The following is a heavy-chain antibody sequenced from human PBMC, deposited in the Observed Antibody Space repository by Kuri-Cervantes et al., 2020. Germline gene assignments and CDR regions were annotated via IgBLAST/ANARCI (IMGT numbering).Heavy chain of an antibody. V-gene: IGHV3-30*02. D-gene: IGHD7-27*01. CDR3: AKDQGTGDVLPSD. J-gene: IGHJ4*02. CDR2: IQYDGNNK. Sequence: GSLRLSCAASGFTFSHYGMHWVRQAPGKGLEWVTFIQYDGNNKYYADSVKGRFTISRDNSKNTLFLQMNSLRTEDTAVYYCAKDQGTGDVLPSDWGQGTLVTVSS. CDR1: GFTFSHYG.